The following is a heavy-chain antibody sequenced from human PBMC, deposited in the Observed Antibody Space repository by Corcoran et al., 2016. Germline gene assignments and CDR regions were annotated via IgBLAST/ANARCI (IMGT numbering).Heavy chain of an antibody. J-gene: IGHJ4*02. V-gene: IGHV1-2*02. CDR1: GYTFTGYY. Sequence: QMQLVQSGAEVKKPGASVKVSCKASGYTFTGYYMHWVRQAPGQGLEWMGWINPNSGGTNYAQKFQGRVTMTRDTSISTAYMELSRLRSDDTAVYYCARDPVAYYDSSGYYGYWGQGTLVTVSS. CDR3: ARDPVAYYDSSGYYGY. D-gene: IGHD3-22*01. CDR2: INPNSGGT.